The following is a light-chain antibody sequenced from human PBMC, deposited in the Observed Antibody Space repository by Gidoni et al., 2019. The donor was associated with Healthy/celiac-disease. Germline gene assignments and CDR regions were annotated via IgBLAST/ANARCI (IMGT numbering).Light chain of an antibody. CDR1: QSISSY. CDR3: QQSYSTPYT. V-gene: IGKV1-39*01. J-gene: IGKJ2*01. Sequence: IQMTPSPSAPSASVGDRVTITCRASQSISSYLNWYQQTPGKAPKLLIDAASSLQSGVPSRVSGSGSVTDFTLTISSLQPEDFATYYCQQSYSTPYTFGQGTKLEIK. CDR2: AAS.